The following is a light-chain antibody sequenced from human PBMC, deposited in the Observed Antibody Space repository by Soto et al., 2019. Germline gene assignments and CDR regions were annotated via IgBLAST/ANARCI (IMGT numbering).Light chain of an antibody. CDR3: CSYAGSGTSVV. Sequence: QSVVTQPASVAGSPGQSISISCTGTNSDVGSSHLVSWYQQHPGKARKLMIYEVSNRPSGVSHRFSGSKSGTTASLTISGLQAEDEADYYCCSYAGSGTSVVFVGGTQLHV. V-gene: IGLV2-23*02. J-gene: IGLJ3*02. CDR1: NSDVGSSHL. CDR2: EVS.